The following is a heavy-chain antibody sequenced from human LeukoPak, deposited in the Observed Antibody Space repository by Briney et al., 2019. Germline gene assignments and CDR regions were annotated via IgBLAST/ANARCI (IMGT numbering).Heavy chain of an antibody. V-gene: IGHV5-51*01. CDR2: IYPGDSDT. Sequence: GESLKISCKGSGYSFTSYWIGWVRQMPGKGLEWMGIIYPGDSDTRYSPSFQGQVTISADKSISTAYLQWSSLKASDTAMYYCARHPPSLMPNYYYYYMDVWGKGTTVTVSS. D-gene: IGHD2-2*01. CDR1: GYSFTSYW. J-gene: IGHJ6*03. CDR3: ARHPPSLMPNYYYYYMDV.